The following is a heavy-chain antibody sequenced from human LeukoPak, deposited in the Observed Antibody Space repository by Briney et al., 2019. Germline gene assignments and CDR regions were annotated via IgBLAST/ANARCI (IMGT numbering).Heavy chain of an antibody. CDR2: IYYNGGT. Sequence: SETLSLTCAVSGGSVSAFYWSWLRQPPGKGLEWIGYIYYNGGTIYNPSLKSRVTISIDTSKNQFSLMLSSVTAADTAVYYCARDESYYYDSSGYRAGYFDNWGQGTLVTV. D-gene: IGHD3-22*01. V-gene: IGHV4-59*02. CDR1: GGSVSAFY. J-gene: IGHJ4*02. CDR3: ARDESYYYDSSGYRAGYFDN.